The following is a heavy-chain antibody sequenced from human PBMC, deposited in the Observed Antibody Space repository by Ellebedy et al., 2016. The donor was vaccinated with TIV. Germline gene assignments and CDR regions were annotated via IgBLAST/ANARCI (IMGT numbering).Heavy chain of an antibody. Sequence: LSLTCAASGFTFSSYGMHWVRQAPGKGLECVAGMSHDGRNYKYADSVKGRFTISRDDSKNTLYLQMNSLRAEDTAVYYCAKSRSAYYIAGSGFDYWGQGTLVTVSS. CDR2: MSHDGRNY. V-gene: IGHV3-30*18. J-gene: IGHJ4*02. CDR3: AKSRSAYYIAGSGFDY. CDR1: GFTFSSYG. D-gene: IGHD3-22*01.